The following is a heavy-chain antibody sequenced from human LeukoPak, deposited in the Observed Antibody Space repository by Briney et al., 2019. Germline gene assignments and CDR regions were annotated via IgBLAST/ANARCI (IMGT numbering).Heavy chain of an antibody. J-gene: IGHJ6*02. CDR2: ISSSSRTT. CDR1: GFTFSSYA. V-gene: IGHV3-48*01. D-gene: IGHD5-18*01. CDR3: ARDPYSSDYYGMDV. Sequence: LGGSLRLSCAASGFTFSSYAMNWVRQAPGKGLEWVSYISSSSRTTYYADSVKGRFTISRDNAKNSLYLQMNSLRAEDTAVYYCARDPYSSDYYGMDVWGQGTTVTVSS.